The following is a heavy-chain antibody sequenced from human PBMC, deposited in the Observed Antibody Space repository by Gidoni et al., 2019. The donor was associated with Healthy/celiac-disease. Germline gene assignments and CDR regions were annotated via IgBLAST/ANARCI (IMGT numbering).Heavy chain of an antibody. CDR1: GGSFSGYY. CDR2: INHSGST. CDR3: AGLAGSQQWLVGFDY. V-gene: IGHV4-34*01. Sequence: QVQLQQWGAGLLKPSETLSLTCAVYGGSFSGYYWSWIRQPPGKGLDWIGEINHSGSTNYNPSLKSRVTISVDTSKNQFSLKLSSVTAADTAVYYCAGLAGSQQWLVGFDYWGQGTLVTVSS. D-gene: IGHD6-19*01. J-gene: IGHJ4*02.